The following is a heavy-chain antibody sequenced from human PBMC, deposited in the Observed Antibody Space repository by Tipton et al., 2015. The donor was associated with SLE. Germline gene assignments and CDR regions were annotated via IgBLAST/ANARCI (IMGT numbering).Heavy chain of an antibody. J-gene: IGHJ4*02. CDR2: IDVYSGNT. Sequence: QVQLVQSGAEVKKPGASVKVSCEASGSSFTGYVHWVRQAPGQGLEWMGWIDVYSGNTNYAQNVQGRVTLTTETSTHTAYMELRSLRSDDTAVYFCAIDYSGSYYPVDDWGQGALVTVSS. V-gene: IGHV1-18*01. D-gene: IGHD1-26*01. CDR3: AIDYSGSYYPVDD. CDR1: GSSFTGYV.